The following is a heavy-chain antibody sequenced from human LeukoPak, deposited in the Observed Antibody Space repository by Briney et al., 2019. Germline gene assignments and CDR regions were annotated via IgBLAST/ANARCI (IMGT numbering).Heavy chain of an antibody. J-gene: IGHJ4*02. Sequence: SGPTLAKPTQTLTLTCTFSGFSLSTSGVGVGWIRQPPGKALEWLALIYWDDDKRYSPSLKSRLTITKDTSKNQVVLTMTNMDPVDTATYYCAHLHIAAAGPGFDYWGQGTLVTVSS. CDR3: AHLHIAAAGPGFDY. V-gene: IGHV2-5*02. D-gene: IGHD6-13*01. CDR1: GFSLSTSGVG. CDR2: IYWDDDK.